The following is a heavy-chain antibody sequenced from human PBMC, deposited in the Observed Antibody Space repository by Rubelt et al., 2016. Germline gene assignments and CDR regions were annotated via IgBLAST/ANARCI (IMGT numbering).Heavy chain of an antibody. J-gene: IGHJ4*02. CDR2: IYTSGST. V-gene: IGHV4-4*07. Sequence: QVQLQESGPGLVKPSETLSLTCTVSGGSISSYYWSWIRQPAGKGLEWIGRIYTSGSTNYNPSLKSRVTISVDTSKNQFSLKLSSVTAADTAVYYCARVTGERYFDWLTHPPGYFDYWGQGTLVTVSS. CDR3: ARVTGERYFDWLTHPPGYFDY. D-gene: IGHD3-9*01. CDR1: GGSISSYY.